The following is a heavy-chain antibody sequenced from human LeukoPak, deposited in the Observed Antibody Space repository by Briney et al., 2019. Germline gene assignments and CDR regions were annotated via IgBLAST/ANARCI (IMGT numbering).Heavy chain of an antibody. CDR2: ISSSGSAI. V-gene: IGHV3-48*03. J-gene: IGHJ4*02. CDR3: ARGGSLGY. CDR1: GFTFSSYE. Sequence: GRSLRLSCAASGFTFSSYEMNWVRQAPGKGLEWVSKISSSGSAIYYADSVKGRFTISRDNAKSTLYLQMNSLRAEDTAVYYCARGGSLGYWGQGTLVTVSS. D-gene: IGHD6-19*01.